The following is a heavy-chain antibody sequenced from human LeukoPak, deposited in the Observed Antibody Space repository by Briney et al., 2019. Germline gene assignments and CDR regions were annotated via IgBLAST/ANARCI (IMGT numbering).Heavy chain of an antibody. V-gene: IGHV3-23*01. CDR2: ISDGGSDT. J-gene: IGHJ4*02. CDR3: AKRVPYSSSSVYFDF. CDR1: GFTFNSYG. D-gene: IGHD6-6*01. Sequence: GGSLRLSCAASGFTFNSYGMKWVRQAPGKGLEWVSAISDGGSDTFYADSVRGRFAISRDNSKNTLFLQMTSLRAEDTAVYYCAKRVPYSSSSVYFDFWGQGTLVTVSS.